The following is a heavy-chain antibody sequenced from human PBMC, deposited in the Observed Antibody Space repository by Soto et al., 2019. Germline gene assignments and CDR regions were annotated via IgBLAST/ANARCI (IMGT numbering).Heavy chain of an antibody. CDR3: TRDRNYDFWSGYGYYYYYGMDV. J-gene: IGHJ6*02. D-gene: IGHD3-3*01. CDR2: IRSKAYGGTT. Sequence: GGSLRLSCTASGFTFGDYAMSWFRQAPGKGLEWVGFIRSKAYGGTTEYAASVKGRFTISRDDSKSIAYLQMNSLKTEDTAVYYCTRDRNYDFWSGYGYYYYYGMDVWAKGPRSPSP. V-gene: IGHV3-49*03. CDR1: GFTFGDYA.